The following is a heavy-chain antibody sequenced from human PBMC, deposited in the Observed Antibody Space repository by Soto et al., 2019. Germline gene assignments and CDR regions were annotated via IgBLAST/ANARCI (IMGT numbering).Heavy chain of an antibody. D-gene: IGHD3-3*01. CDR2: ISSSGSTI. CDR1: RLTLCYYY. J-gene: IGHJ6*01. CDR3: ARGERQFDFYGCDYYYLIAV. Sequence: PGMSRTESCAAGRLTLCYYYVCWILQAPGKGLEWVSYISSSGSTIYYADSVKGRFTISRDNAKNSLYLQMNSLRAEDTAVYYCARGERQFDFYGCDYYYLIAVRAQGTT. V-gene: IGHV3-11*01.